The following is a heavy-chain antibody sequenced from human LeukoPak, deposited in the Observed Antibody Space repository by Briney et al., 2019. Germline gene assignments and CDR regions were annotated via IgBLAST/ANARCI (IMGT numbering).Heavy chain of an antibody. CDR3: ARGRGGFWTGLDS. Sequence: ASVKVSCKASGYTFTGYYMHWVRQAPGQGLEWMGWINPNSGGTNYAQKFQGRVTMTRDTSISTAYMELSRLRSDDTAVYYCARGRGGFWTGLDSWGQGTLVTVSS. D-gene: IGHD3/OR15-3a*01. J-gene: IGHJ4*02. CDR2: INPNSGGT. CDR1: GYTFTGYY. V-gene: IGHV1-2*02.